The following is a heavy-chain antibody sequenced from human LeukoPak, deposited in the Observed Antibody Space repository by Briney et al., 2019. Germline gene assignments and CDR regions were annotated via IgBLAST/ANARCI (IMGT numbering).Heavy chain of an antibody. CDR2: IYSGGST. CDR3: AREGPHSEYYYGSGRGDY. J-gene: IGHJ4*02. Sequence: QAGGSLRLSCAASGFTVSSNYMSWVRQAPGKGLEWVSVIYSGGSTYYADSVKGRFTISRDNSKNTLYLQMNSLRAEDTAVYYCAREGPHSEYYYGSGRGDYWGQGTLVTVSS. V-gene: IGHV3-66*01. CDR1: GFTVSSNY. D-gene: IGHD3-10*01.